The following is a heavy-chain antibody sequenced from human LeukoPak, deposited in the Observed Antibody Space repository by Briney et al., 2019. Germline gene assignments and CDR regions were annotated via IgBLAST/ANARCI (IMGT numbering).Heavy chain of an antibody. CDR3: ARTDAAWAHTYYGSGSYPPNNWFDP. CDR2: IYPGDSDT. J-gene: IGHJ5*02. CDR1: GYSFTSYW. Sequence: GESLKISRKGSGYSFTSYWIGWVRQMPGKGLEWMGIIYPGDSDTRYSPSFQGQVTISADKSISTAYLQWSSLKASDTAMYYCARTDAAWAHTYYGSGSYPPNNWFDPWGQGTLVTVSS. V-gene: IGHV5-51*01. D-gene: IGHD3-10*01.